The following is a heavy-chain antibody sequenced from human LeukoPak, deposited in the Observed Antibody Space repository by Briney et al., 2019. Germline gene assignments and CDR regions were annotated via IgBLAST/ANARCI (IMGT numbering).Heavy chain of an antibody. CDR3: ATDYGDYSPFDY. V-gene: IGHV4-30-4*01. Sequence: PSETLSLTCTVSGGSISSGDYYWSWIRQPPGKGLEWIGYIYYSGSTYYNPSLKNRVTISVDTSKNQFSLKLSSVTAADTAVYYCATDYGDYSPFDYWGQGTLVTVSS. CDR2: IYYSGST. D-gene: IGHD4-17*01. J-gene: IGHJ4*02. CDR1: GGSISSGDYY.